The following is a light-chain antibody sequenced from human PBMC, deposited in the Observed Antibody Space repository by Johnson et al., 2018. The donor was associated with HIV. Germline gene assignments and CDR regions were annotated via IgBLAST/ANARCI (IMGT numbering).Light chain of an antibody. CDR2: DSD. Sequence: QPVLTQPPSVSAAPGQKVTISCSGSTSNIGKSYVSWYQQLPGTAPKLLIYDSDKRPSRIPDRFSGSRSGTSATLGVTGLQTGDEVDYYCGTWDSSLSEYVFGTGTKVTVL. CDR3: GTWDSSLSEYV. J-gene: IGLJ1*01. V-gene: IGLV1-51*01. CDR1: TSNIGKSY.